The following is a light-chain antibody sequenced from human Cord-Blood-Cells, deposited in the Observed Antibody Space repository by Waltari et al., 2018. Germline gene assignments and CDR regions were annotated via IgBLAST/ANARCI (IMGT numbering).Light chain of an antibody. CDR2: AAS. CDR3: QQSYSTWT. V-gene: IGKV1-39*01. Sequence: DIQMTQSPSSLSASVGDRVTITCRASQSISSYLIWYQQKPGKAPKLLIYAASSLQSGVPSMFSGSGSGTDFTLTISSLQPEDFATYYCQQSYSTWTFGQGTKVEIK. CDR1: QSISSY. J-gene: IGKJ1*01.